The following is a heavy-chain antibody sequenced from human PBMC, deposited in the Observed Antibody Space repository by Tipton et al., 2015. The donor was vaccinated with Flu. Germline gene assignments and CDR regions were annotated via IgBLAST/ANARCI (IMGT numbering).Heavy chain of an antibody. CDR3: ARPGGPAAVNPFSYFDF. Sequence: QSGPEVKKPGASMKVSCKASGYPLTSYGVSWVRQAPGQGLEWMGWISGYDDDTNYAQKFQGRVTMTTDTSTSTAYMELRSLRSDDTAVYYCARPGGPAAVNPFSYFDFWGQGTLVTVSS. CDR1: GYPLTSYG. V-gene: IGHV1-18*04. CDR2: ISGYDDDT. J-gene: IGHJ4*02. D-gene: IGHD2-2*01.